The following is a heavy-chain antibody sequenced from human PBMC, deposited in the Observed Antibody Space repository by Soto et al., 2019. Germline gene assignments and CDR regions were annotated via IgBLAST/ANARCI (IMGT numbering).Heavy chain of an antibody. V-gene: IGHV3-23*01. Sequence: EVQLLESGGGLVQPGGSLRLSCAASGFTFASYAMSWVRQAPVKGLQWVSALSGSGDTTYYADSVKGRFSISRDNAKNMLYLQMSSLAAEETGVYYCAKGRGSSNCCGSGCFYFYMDVWGRGTTVTVSS. CDR1: GFTFASYA. CDR2: LSGSGDTT. CDR3: AKGRGSSNCCGSGCFYFYMDV. D-gene: IGHD3-10*01. J-gene: IGHJ6*03.